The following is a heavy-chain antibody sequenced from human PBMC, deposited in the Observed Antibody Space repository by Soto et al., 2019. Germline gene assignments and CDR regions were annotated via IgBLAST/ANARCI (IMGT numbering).Heavy chain of an antibody. V-gene: IGHV4-39*01. D-gene: IGHD3-10*01. Sequence: PSETLSLTCTVSGGSISSSTSYWDWIRQPPGKGLEWIGNIYYSGSTYYNPSLKSRVTLSADTSKNQFPLKASSVTAADTAVYYCARISANTKTGEVHDAFDVWGQGTMVTVS. CDR3: ARISANTKTGEVHDAFDV. CDR1: GGSISSSTSY. J-gene: IGHJ3*01. CDR2: IYYSGST.